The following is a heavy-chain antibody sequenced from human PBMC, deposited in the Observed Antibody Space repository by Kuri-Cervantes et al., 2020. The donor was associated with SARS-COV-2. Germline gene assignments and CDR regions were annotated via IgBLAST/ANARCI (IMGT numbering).Heavy chain of an antibody. V-gene: IGHV1-2*02. D-gene: IGHD5-18*01. CDR3: ARIQIWLREGWEMDV. J-gene: IGHJ6*04. CDR1: GYTFTGYY. Sequence: ASVKVSCKASGYTFTGYYMHWVRQAPGQGLEWMGWINPNSGGTNYAQKFQGRVTMTRDTSISTAYMELSRLRSDDTAVYYCARIQIWLREGWEMDVWGKGTTVTVSS. CDR2: INPNSGGT.